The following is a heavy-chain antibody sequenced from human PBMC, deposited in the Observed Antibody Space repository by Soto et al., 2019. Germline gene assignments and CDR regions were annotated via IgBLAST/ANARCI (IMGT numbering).Heavy chain of an antibody. CDR2: FYYSRDT. V-gene: IGHV4-39*01. Sequence: SETLSLTCTVSGDSISSGSSYWGWVRQPQGKGLEWIGSFYYSRDTHYNPSLKSRVTISVDTSKNQFSLKLSSVTAADRAVYYCARHLGPTGPNYWGQGILVTVSS. CDR1: GDSISSGSSY. CDR3: ARHLGPTGPNY. J-gene: IGHJ4*02. D-gene: IGHD1-26*01.